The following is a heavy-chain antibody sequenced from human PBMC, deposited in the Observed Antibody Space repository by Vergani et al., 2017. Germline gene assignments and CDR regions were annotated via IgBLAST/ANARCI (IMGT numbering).Heavy chain of an antibody. CDR3: AKIEYGDYVSSYY. CDR2: ISGSGGST. J-gene: IGHJ4*02. D-gene: IGHD4-17*01. V-gene: IGHV3-23*01. Sequence: EVQLLESGGGLVQPGGSLRLSCAASGFTFSSYAMSWVRQAPGKGLEWVSAISGSGGSTYYADSVKGRFTISRDNSKNTLYLQMNSRRAEDTAVYYCAKIEYGDYVSSYYWGQGTLVTVSS. CDR1: GFTFSSYA.